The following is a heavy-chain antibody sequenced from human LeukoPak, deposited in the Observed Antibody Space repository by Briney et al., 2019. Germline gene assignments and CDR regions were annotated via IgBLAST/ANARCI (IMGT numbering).Heavy chain of an antibody. CDR1: GGSISHYF. CDR3: ATLTGTTYPYYFDR. CDR2: IYNSGPT. Sequence: SETLSLTCSVSGGSISHYFWSWIRQAPGKGLEWIGYIYNSGPTDYNPSLKSRVTISLDTSKNRVSLKMTSVSAADTAVYYCATLTGTTYPYYFDRWGQGTLLTVSS. D-gene: IGHD1-20*01. V-gene: IGHV4-59*01. J-gene: IGHJ4*02.